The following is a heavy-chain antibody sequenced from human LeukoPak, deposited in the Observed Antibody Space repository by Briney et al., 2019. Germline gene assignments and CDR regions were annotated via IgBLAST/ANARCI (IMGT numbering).Heavy chain of an antibody. J-gene: IGHJ6*03. CDR2: INPNSGGT. CDR1: GYTFTGYY. D-gene: IGHD3-16*01. Sequence: ASVKVPCKASGYTFTGYYMHWVRQAPGQGLEWMGWINPNSGGTNYAQKFQGRVTMTRDTSISTAYMELSRLRSDDTAVYYCARETSQKGAHYMDVWGKGNTVTISS. CDR3: ARETSQKGAHYMDV. V-gene: IGHV1-2*02.